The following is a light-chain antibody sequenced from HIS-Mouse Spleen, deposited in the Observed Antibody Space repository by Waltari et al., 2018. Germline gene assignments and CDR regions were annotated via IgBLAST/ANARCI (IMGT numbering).Light chain of an antibody. CDR3: AARDDSLNGYV. CDR1: SSNIGSNT. J-gene: IGLJ1*01. CDR2: SNN. Sequence: QSVLTQPPSASGTPGQRVTIPCSGSSSNIGSNTVNWYQQLPGTAPKLLIYSNNQRPSGVPDRFSGSTSGTSASLAISGIQSEDEADHYCAARDDSLNGYVFETGTKVTVL. V-gene: IGLV1-44*01.